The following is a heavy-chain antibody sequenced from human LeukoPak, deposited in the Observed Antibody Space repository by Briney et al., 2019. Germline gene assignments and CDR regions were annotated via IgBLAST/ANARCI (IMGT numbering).Heavy chain of an antibody. D-gene: IGHD3-10*01. V-gene: IGHV3-74*01. CDR1: GFTFPTYW. CDR2: MNHDGTIT. CDR3: GRDNYGSIDF. Sequence: PGRSLRLSCSPSGFTFPTYWMIWVRHVPGEGLVHVSHMNHDGTITNYADSVKGRFTMSRDNPRNTVFLQMDSLRAEDTAVYYCGRDNYGSIDFWGQGVLVTVSS. J-gene: IGHJ4*02.